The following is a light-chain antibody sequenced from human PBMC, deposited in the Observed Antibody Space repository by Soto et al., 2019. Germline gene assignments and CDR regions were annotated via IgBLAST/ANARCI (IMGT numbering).Light chain of an antibody. J-gene: IGKJ1*01. CDR1: QSVSSC. V-gene: IGKV3-11*01. CDR2: DAS. CDR3: QQRNDWSACT. Sequence: EIELTQSPSTLSSSVGERATLTCRASQSVSSCLAWFHQKPGKAPTLLIYDASNLATGVPARFSGTGSGTEFTLTISSLDPDDFGIYYCQQRNDWSACTFGQGTKVEIK.